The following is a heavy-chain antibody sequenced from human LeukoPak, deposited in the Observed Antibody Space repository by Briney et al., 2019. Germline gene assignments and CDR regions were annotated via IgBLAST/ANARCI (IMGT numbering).Heavy chain of an antibody. D-gene: IGHD1-26*01. CDR3: AKDASGHGDYVDY. J-gene: IGHJ4*02. CDR1: GFTFSSYG. CDR2: ISYDGSNK. Sequence: GGSLRLSCAASGFTFSSYGMHWVRQAPGKGLERVAVISYDGSNKYYADSVKGRFTISRDNSKNTLYLQMNSLRAEDTAVYYCAKDASGHGDYVDYWGQGTLVTVSS. V-gene: IGHV3-30*18.